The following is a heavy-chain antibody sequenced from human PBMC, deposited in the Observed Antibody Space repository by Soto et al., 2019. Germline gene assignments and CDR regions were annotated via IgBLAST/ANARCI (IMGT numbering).Heavy chain of an antibody. D-gene: IGHD6-13*01. CDR3: ARVSRSWYTYYYYGMDV. CDR2: INSDGSST. Sequence: VGSLRLSCAASGFTFSSYWMHWVRQAPGKGLVWVSRINSDGSSTSYADSVKGRFTISRDNAKNTLYLQMNSLRAEDTAVYYCARVSRSWYTYYYYGMDVWGQGTTVTVSS. J-gene: IGHJ6*02. V-gene: IGHV3-74*01. CDR1: GFTFSSYW.